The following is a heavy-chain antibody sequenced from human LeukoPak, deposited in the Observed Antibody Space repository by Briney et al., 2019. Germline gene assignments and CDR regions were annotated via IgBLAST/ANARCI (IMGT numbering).Heavy chain of an antibody. J-gene: IGHJ5*02. V-gene: IGHV1-69*05. D-gene: IGHD2-21*02. CDR2: IIPIFGTA. Sequence: SVKVSCKASGGTFSSYAISWVRQAPGQGLEWMGGIIPIFGTANYAQKFQGRVTITTDESTSTAYMELSSLRSEDTAVYYCANNPGGYDRDSYYWFDPWGQGTLVTVSS. CDR1: GGTFSSYA. CDR3: ANNPGGYDRDSYYWFDP.